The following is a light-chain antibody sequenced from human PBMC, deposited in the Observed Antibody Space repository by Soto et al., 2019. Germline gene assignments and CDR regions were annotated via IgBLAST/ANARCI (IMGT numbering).Light chain of an antibody. CDR1: QSINNW. V-gene: IGKV1-5*01. CDR3: QQYDTDPLT. CDR2: DAS. J-gene: IGKJ4*01. Sequence: DVQMTQSPSSLSASVGDRVTITCRASQSINNWLAWYQQKPGKAPKFLIYDASTLATGVASRFSGSASGTEFTLAISGLQPEDVACYYCQQYDTDPLTFGGGTRVELK.